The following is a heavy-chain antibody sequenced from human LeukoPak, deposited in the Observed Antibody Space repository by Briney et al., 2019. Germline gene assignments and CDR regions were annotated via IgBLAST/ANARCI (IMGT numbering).Heavy chain of an antibody. Sequence: PGGSLRLSCAASGFTFSSYAMSWVRQAPGKGLEWVSAISGSGGSTYYADSVKGRFTISRDNSKNTLYLQMNSLRAEDTAVYYCAKVGPMVRGVISTTQTKFDYWGQGTLVTVSS. CDR3: AKVGPMVRGVISTTQTKFDY. CDR1: GFTFSSYA. CDR2: ISGSGGST. D-gene: IGHD3-10*01. V-gene: IGHV3-23*01. J-gene: IGHJ4*02.